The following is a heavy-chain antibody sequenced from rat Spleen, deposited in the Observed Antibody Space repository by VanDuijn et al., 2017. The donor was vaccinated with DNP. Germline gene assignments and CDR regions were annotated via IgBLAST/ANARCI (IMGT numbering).Heavy chain of an antibody. Sequence: EVQLVESGGGLVQPGRSLKLSCAASGFTFSHYGMAWVRQAPTKGLEWVASITTGGSNTYYRDSVQGRFTVSRDNAKTTQDLQMDSLRSEDTATYYCVREDYYSGDWYFDFWGPGTMVTVSS. J-gene: IGHJ1*01. CDR1: GFTFSHYG. D-gene: IGHD1-1*01. CDR3: VREDYYSGDWYFDF. CDR2: ITTGGSNT. V-gene: IGHV5S13*01.